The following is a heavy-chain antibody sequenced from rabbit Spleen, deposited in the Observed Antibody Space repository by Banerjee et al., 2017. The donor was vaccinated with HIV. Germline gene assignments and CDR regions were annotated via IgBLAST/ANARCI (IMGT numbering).Heavy chain of an antibody. V-gene: IGHV1S45*01. CDR3: ARDTSSSFSSYGMDL. Sequence: QEQLEESGGGLVKPEGSLTLNCKASGFSFSDTDVMCWVRQAPGKGLQWIACINTATGKAVYASWAKGRFTISKTSSTTVTLQMTSLTAADTATYFCARDTSSSFSSYGMDLWGPGTLVTVS. CDR1: GFSFSDTDV. J-gene: IGHJ6*01. D-gene: IGHD1-1*01. CDR2: INTATGKA.